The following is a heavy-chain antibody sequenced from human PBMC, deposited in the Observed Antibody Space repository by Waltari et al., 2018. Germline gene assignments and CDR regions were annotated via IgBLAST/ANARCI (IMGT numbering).Heavy chain of an antibody. CDR3: AKDAFGNTYLDH. CDR1: GFTIGRFG. Sequence: QVQLVESGGGVVQPGMSLRLSCAASGFTIGRFGIHWVRLAPGKGLEWVALIHFDGGQTYYGDSVRGRFTISTDSSKNTLYLDMNSLKLDDTAIYYCAKDAFGNTYLDHWGQGTLVTVAS. V-gene: IGHV3-30*02. J-gene: IGHJ4*02. CDR2: IHFDGGQT. D-gene: IGHD3-10*01.